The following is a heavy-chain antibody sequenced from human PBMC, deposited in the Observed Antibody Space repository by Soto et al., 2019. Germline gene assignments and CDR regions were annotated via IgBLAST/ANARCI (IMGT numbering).Heavy chain of an antibody. J-gene: IGHJ4*02. D-gene: IGHD2-21*01. CDR3: ARHYCGSAGCYYFDY. V-gene: IGHV4-59*08. CDR1: GGSISSYY. CDR2: TYYSGST. Sequence: PSETLSLTCTVSGGSISSYYWSWIRQPPGKGLEWIGYTYYSGSTDYNPSPKSRVTILVDTSKNQFSLNLSSVTAADTAVYYCARHYCGSAGCYYFDYWGQGTLVTVSS.